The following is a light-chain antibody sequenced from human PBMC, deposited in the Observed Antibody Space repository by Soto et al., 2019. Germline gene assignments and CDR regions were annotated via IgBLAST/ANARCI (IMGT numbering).Light chain of an antibody. V-gene: IGKV3D-20*02. Sequence: EIVLTQSPGTLSLSPGERATLSCRASQSLSSSYLAWHQQKPGQAPRLLIYGASSRATAIPDRFSGSGSGTDFTLTINRLEPEDFAVYYCQQRSNWFLTFGGGTKVDIK. CDR2: GAS. CDR1: QSLSSSY. CDR3: QQRSNWFLT. J-gene: IGKJ4*01.